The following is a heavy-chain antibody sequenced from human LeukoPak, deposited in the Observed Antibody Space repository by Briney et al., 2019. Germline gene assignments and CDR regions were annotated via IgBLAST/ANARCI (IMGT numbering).Heavy chain of an antibody. CDR2: ISWDGGST. CDR3: AKDMWVKDGYGETYYYYGMDV. CDR1: GFTFDDYT. V-gene: IGHV3-43*01. Sequence: GGSLRLSCAASGFTFDDYTMHWVRQAPGKGLEWVSLISWDGGSTYYADSVKGRFTISRDNSKNSLYLQMNSLRTEDTALYYCAKDMWVKDGYGETYYYYGMDVWGQGTTVTVSS. D-gene: IGHD5-24*01. J-gene: IGHJ6*02.